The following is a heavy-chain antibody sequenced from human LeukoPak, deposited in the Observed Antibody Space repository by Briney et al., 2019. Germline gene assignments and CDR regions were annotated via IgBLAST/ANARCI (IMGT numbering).Heavy chain of an antibody. CDR3: AKGSITMVRGVQPIMVY. D-gene: IGHD3-10*01. J-gene: IGHJ4*02. Sequence: GRSLRLSCAASGFTFSSYGMHWVRQAPGKGLEWVAVISYDGSNKYYADSVKGRFTISRDNSKNTLYLQMNSLRAEDTAVYYCAKGSITMVRGVQPIMVYWGQGTLVTVSS. CDR2: ISYDGSNK. V-gene: IGHV3-30*18. CDR1: GFTFSSYG.